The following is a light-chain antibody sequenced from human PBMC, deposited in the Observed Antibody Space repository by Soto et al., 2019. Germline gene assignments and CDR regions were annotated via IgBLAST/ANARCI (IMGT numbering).Light chain of an antibody. CDR3: QQYDSWP. J-gene: IGKJ1*01. CDR2: DAS. V-gene: IGKV3-15*01. Sequence: ELGVSQSAATVSVSPGERATLSCRASESVGRHLAWYHQKPGQAPKLLIFDASTRATGVPARFSGSGSGTDFTLTISRLEPEDFAVYYCQQYDSWPFGQGAKVDIK. CDR1: ESVGRH.